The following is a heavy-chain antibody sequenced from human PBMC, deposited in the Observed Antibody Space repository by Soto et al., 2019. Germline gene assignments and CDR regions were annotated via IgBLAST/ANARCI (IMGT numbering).Heavy chain of an antibody. D-gene: IGHD3-9*01. V-gene: IGHV3-23*01. CDR1: GFTFKNYD. CDR3: AKDRQFRSYYESAGHYNN. CDR2: ISGSGAIT. J-gene: IGHJ4*02. Sequence: EVQLLESGGGLVQPGGSLRLSCVASGFTFKNYDMRWVRQAPGKGLEWVSGISGSGAITYYADSVRGRFTISRDNSKNTLYLQLHSLVAEDTAIYYCAKDRQFRSYYESAGHYNNWGQGTLVTVSS.